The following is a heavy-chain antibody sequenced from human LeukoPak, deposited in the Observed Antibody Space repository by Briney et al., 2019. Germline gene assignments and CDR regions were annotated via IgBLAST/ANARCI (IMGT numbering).Heavy chain of an antibody. J-gene: IGHJ4*02. V-gene: IGHV4-61*01. Sequence: ASVTLSLTCTVSGGSVSSGSYYWSWIRQPPGKGLEWIGYIYYSGSTNYNPSLKSRVTISVDTSKNQFSLKLSSVTAADTAVYYCARASYGGYGIDYWGQGTLVTVSS. CDR2: IYYSGST. CDR3: ARASYGGYGIDY. D-gene: IGHD5-12*01. CDR1: GGSVSSGSYY.